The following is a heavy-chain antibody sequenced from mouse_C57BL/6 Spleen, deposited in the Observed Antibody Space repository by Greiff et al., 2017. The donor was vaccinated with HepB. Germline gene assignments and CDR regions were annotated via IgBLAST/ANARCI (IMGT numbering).Heavy chain of an antibody. J-gene: IGHJ3*01. Sequence: QVQLQQPGAELVKPGASVKLSCKASGYTFTSYWMHWVKQRPGRGLEWIGRIDPNSGGTKYNEKFKSKATLTVDKPSSTAYRQLSSLTAEDSAVYYCARGIYDGYYVWFAYWGQGTLVTVSA. D-gene: IGHD2-3*01. CDR2: IDPNSGGT. CDR1: GYTFTSYW. V-gene: IGHV1-72*01. CDR3: ARGIYDGYYVWFAY.